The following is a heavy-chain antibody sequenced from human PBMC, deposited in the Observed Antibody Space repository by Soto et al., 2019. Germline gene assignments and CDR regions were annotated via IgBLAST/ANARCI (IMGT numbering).Heavy chain of an antibody. V-gene: IGHV3-11*06. CDR1: GFTFSDYY. CDR2: ISSSSSYT. J-gene: IGHJ4*02. CDR3: ARQTPRSNWNPPSSDY. Sequence: LRLSCAASGFTFSDYYMSWIRQAPGKGLEWVSYISSSSSYTNYADSVKGRFTISRDNAKNSLYLQMNSLRAEDTAVYYCARQTPRSNWNPPSSDYWGQGTLVTVSS. D-gene: IGHD1-20*01.